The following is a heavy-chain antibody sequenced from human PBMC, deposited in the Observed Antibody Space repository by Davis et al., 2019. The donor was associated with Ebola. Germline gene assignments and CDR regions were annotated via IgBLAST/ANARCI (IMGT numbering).Heavy chain of an antibody. CDR3: ARGQQLVPYYFDY. Sequence: ASVKVSCKASGGTFSSYAISWVRQAPGQGLEWMGWINPNSTGTNYAQKFQGRVTMTRDPSISTAYMELSRLRSDDTAVYYCARGQQLVPYYFDYWGQGTLVTVSS. CDR1: GGTFSSYA. J-gene: IGHJ4*02. V-gene: IGHV1-2*02. D-gene: IGHD6-13*01. CDR2: INPNSTGT.